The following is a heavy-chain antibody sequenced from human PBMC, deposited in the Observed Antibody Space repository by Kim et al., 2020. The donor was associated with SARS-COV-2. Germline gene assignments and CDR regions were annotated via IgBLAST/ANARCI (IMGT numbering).Heavy chain of an antibody. D-gene: IGHD3-10*01. CDR2: ISSVGDT. J-gene: IGHJ3*02. V-gene: IGHV3-13*04. CDR3: ARSKGAKLLWFGESGIGAFDI. Sequence: GGSLRLSCTASGFTFSSYDMHWVRQATGKGLEWVSTISSVGDTSYPGSVKGRFTISRENAKNSLYLQINSLRAGDTAVYYCARSKGAKLLWFGESGIGAFDIWGQGTVVTVSS. CDR1: GFTFSSYD.